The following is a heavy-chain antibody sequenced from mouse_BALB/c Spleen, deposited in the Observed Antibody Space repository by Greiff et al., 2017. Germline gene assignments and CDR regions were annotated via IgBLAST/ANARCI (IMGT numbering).Heavy chain of an antibody. V-gene: IGHV3-1*02. J-gene: IGHJ3*01. CDR3: ARWVYYDYDGAD. D-gene: IGHD2-4*01. CDR2: IHYSGST. Sequence: EVQVVESGPDLVKPSQSLSLTCTVTGYSITSGYSWRWIRQFPGNKLEWMGYIHYSGSTNYNPSLKSRISITRDTSKNQFFLQLNSVTTDDTATYYCARWVYYDYDGADWGQGTLVTVSA. CDR1: GYSITSGYS.